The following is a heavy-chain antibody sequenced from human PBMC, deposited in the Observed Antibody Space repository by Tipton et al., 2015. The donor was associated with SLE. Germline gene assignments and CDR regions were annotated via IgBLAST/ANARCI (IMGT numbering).Heavy chain of an antibody. J-gene: IGHJ4*02. Sequence: SLRLSCAASGFTFSSYNMNWVRQAPGKGLEWVSYISSSSSTIYYADSVKGRFTISRDNSKNTLYLQMNSLRAEDTAVYYCAKGLDYWGQGTLVTVSS. V-gene: IGHV3-48*01. CDR1: GFTFSSYN. CDR2: ISSSSSTI. CDR3: AKGLDY.